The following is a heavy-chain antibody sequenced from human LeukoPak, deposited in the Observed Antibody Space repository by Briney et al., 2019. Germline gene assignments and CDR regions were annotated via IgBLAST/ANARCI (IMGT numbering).Heavy chain of an antibody. CDR2: LSSDGTQ. D-gene: IGHD3-10*02. CDR1: GFTFSSYA. V-gene: IGHV3-30*18. J-gene: IGHJ4*02. Sequence: GGSLRLSCAVSGFTFSSYAMSWVRQAPGKGLEWVAALSSDGTQAYVDSVKGRFTISRDNSKNRLFLQMTSLRPDDTAVYFCAKDLWEVFGDPSGMDYWGQGTLVTVSS. CDR3: AKDLWEVFGDPSGMDY.